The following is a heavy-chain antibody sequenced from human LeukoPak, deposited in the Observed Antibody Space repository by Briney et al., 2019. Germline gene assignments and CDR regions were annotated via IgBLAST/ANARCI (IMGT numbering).Heavy chain of an antibody. D-gene: IGHD1-26*01. J-gene: IGHJ4*02. V-gene: IGHV3-23*01. CDR3: AKDQGQAIVPRRFDY. CDR1: GFMFSNFA. CDR2: IYFSGGNT. Sequence: GGSLRLSCAASGFMFSNFAMSWVRQAPGKGLEWVSTIYFSGGNTYSADSVKGRFTISRDNAKNTLYLQMNSLRVDDTAVYYCAKDQGQAIVPRRFDYWGQGTLVTVSS.